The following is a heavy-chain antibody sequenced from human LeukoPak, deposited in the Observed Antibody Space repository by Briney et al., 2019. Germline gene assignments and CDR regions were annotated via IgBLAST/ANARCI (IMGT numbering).Heavy chain of an antibody. CDR1: GFTFDDYG. CDR3: ARSLDTYCTSTSCYPTMVF. D-gene: IGHD2-2*01. V-gene: IGHV3-21*01. CDR2: ISSSSSYI. J-gene: IGHJ4*02. Sequence: TGGSLRLSCAASGFTFDDYGMSWVRQAPGKGLEWVSSISSSSSYIYYADSVRGRFTISRDNAKNSLYLQMNSLRAEDTAVYYCARSLDTYCTSTSCYPTMVFWGQGTLVTVSS.